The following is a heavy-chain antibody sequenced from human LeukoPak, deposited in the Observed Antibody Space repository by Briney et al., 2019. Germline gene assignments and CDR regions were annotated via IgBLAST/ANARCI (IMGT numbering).Heavy chain of an antibody. V-gene: IGHV3-21*01. J-gene: IGHJ4*02. D-gene: IGHD6-6*01. CDR3: ARESEYSTNAFDY. CDR2: ISSSSSYI. CDR1: GFTFSSYS. Sequence: GGSLRLSCAASGFTFSSYSMNWVRQAPGKGLEWVSSISSSSSYIHYAESVKGRFTISRDNAKNSLYLQMNSLRAEDTAVYYCARESEYSTNAFDYWGQGTLVTVSS.